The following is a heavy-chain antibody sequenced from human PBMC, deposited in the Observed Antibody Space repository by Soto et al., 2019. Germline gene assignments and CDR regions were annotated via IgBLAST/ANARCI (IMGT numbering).Heavy chain of an antibody. D-gene: IGHD5-12*01. Sequence: QVRLVQSGAEVKKPGSSVQVSCKASGGTFSSYTISWVRPAPGQGREWMGRIIPILGIANYAQKFQGRVTITEHNPTSTAYLELSSLRSEDTAVYYCARDRQEEDRVATNDAFDIWGQGTMVTVSS. J-gene: IGHJ3*02. V-gene: IGHV1-69*08. CDR3: ARDRQEEDRVATNDAFDI. CDR2: IIPILGIA. CDR1: GGTFSSYT.